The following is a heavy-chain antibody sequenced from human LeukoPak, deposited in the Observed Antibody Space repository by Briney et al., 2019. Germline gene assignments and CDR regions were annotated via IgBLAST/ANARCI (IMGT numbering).Heavy chain of an antibody. J-gene: IGHJ4*02. CDR1: GFTFSHYG. Sequence: PGGSLRLSCAASGFTFSHYGMNWVRQAPGEGLEWVAAITTTGSHIYYADSFKGRFTISRDNVKNSLYLQMNSLRAEDTAIYYCARRIGYCSQPSCDDFYSDSWGQGTLVSVSS. CDR3: ARRIGYCSQPSCDDFYSDS. CDR2: ITTTGSHI. V-gene: IGHV3-21*01. D-gene: IGHD2-2*03.